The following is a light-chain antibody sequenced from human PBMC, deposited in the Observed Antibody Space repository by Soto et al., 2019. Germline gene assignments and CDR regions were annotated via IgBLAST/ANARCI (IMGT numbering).Light chain of an antibody. CDR3: TSYTSRDTVL. V-gene: IGLV2-14*01. J-gene: IGLJ2*01. CDR1: SSDVGGYNY. Sequence: QSALTQPASVSGSPGQSITISCTGISSDVGGYNYVSWYQQHPGKAPKLMIYEVSNRPSGVSDRFSGSKSGNTASLAISGLQREDEADYYCTSYTSRDTVLFGGGTKLTVL. CDR2: EVS.